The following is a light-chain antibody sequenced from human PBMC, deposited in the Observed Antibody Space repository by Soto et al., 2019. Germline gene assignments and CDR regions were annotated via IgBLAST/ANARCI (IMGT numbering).Light chain of an antibody. CDR3: QNYYSYSEA. CDR2: KAS. CDR1: QTISSW. J-gene: IGKJ1*01. V-gene: IGKV1-5*03. Sequence: DIQMTQSPSTLSGSVGDRVTITCRASQTISSWLAWYQQKPGKAHKLLIYKASTLKSGVPSRFSGSGSGTEFTLTISSLQPDDFAPYYYQNYYSYSEAFGQGTKVELK.